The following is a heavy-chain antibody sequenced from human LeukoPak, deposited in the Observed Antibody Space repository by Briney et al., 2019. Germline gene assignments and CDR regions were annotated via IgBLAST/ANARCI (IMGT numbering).Heavy chain of an antibody. V-gene: IGHV3-21*01. Sequence: GGSLRLSCAASGFTFSSYSMNWVRQAPRKGLEWVSSISSSSSYIYYADSVKGRFTISRDNAKNSLYLQMNSLRAEDTAVYYCARLAARQGIDYWGQGTLVTVSS. CDR3: ARLAARQGIDY. CDR2: ISSSSSYI. CDR1: GFTFSSYS. J-gene: IGHJ4*02. D-gene: IGHD6-6*01.